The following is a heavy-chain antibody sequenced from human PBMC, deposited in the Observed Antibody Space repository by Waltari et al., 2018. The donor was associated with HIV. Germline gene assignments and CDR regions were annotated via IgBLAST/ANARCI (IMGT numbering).Heavy chain of an antibody. V-gene: IGHV4-4*02. CDR1: GGSTKSSKW. J-gene: IGHJ4*02. CDR2: IHHSGNV. CDR3: ARLRDYGDYGHYDF. D-gene: IGHD4-17*01. Sequence: VQLQESGPGLVRPSGTLFLTCGVTGGSTKSSKWWSWVRQPPGKGLEWIGDIHHSGNVNYNLSLKSRVAFSVDRSKNHFSLNLTSVTTADTATYFCARLRDYGDYGHYDFWGRGTLVVVSP.